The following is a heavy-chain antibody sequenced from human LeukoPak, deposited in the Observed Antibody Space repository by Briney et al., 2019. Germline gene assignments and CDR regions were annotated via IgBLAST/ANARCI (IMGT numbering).Heavy chain of an antibody. J-gene: IGHJ4*02. CDR1: DGSISSSSYY. Sequence: PSETLSLTCTVSDGSISSSSYYWGWIRQPPGKGLEWIGNIYYSGSTYYNPSLKSRVTISVDTSKNQFSLKLSSVTAADTAVYYCARRYDFWSGYPPPLDYWGQGTLVTVSS. D-gene: IGHD3-3*01. V-gene: IGHV4-39*07. CDR3: ARRYDFWSGYPPPLDY. CDR2: IYYSGST.